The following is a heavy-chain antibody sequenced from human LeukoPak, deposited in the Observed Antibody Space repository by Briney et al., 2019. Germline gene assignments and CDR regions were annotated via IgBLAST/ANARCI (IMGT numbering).Heavy chain of an antibody. V-gene: IGHV1-24*01. Sequence: ASVKVPCKVSGYTLTELSMHWVRQAPGKGLEWMGGFDPEDGETIYAQKFQGRVTMTEDTSTDTAYMELSSLRSEDTAVYYCATGVSRAVTDAFDTWGQGTMVTVSS. CDR3: ATGVSRAVTDAFDT. J-gene: IGHJ3*02. D-gene: IGHD4-17*01. CDR2: FDPEDGET. CDR1: GYTLTELS.